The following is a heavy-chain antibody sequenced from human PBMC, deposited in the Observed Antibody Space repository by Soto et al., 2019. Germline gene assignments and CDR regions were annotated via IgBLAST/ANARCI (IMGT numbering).Heavy chain of an antibody. J-gene: IGHJ4*02. CDR2: IVVGSGNT. D-gene: IGHD3-16*02. V-gene: IGHV1-58*01. CDR1: GFTFTSSA. CDR3: AAGHYDYVWGSYRQYYFDY. Sequence: SVKVSCKASGFTFTSSAVQWVRQARGQRLEWIGWIVVGSGNTNYAQKFQERVTITRDISTSTAYMELSSLRSEDTAVYYCAAGHYDYVWGSYRQYYFDYWGQGTLVTVSS.